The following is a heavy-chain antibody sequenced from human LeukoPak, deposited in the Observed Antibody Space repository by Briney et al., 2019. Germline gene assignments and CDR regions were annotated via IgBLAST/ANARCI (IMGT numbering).Heavy chain of an antibody. V-gene: IGHV3-11*04. J-gene: IGHJ5*02. CDR1: GFTFSDYY. CDR2: ISSSGSTI. D-gene: IGHD3-3*01. CDR3: AGRTSGYYENWFDP. Sequence: GGSLRLSCAASGFTFSDYYMSWIRQAPGKGLEWVSYISSSGSTIYYADSVKGRFTISRDNAKNSLYLQMNSLRAEDTAVYYCAGRTSGYYENWFDPWGQGTLVTVSS.